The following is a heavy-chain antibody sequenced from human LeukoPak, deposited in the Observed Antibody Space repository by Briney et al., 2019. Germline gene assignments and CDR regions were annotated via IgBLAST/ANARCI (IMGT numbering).Heavy chain of an antibody. CDR3: AKGTDYYGSGSYHYNWFDP. CDR2: ISGSGGST. CDR1: GFTFSSYA. Sequence: RSGGSLRLSCAASGFTFSSYAMSWVRQAPGKGLEWVSAISGSGGSTYYADSVKGRFTISRDNSKNTLYLQMNSLRAEDTAVYYCAKGTDYYGSGSYHYNWFDPWGQGTLVTVSS. V-gene: IGHV3-23*01. D-gene: IGHD3-10*01. J-gene: IGHJ5*02.